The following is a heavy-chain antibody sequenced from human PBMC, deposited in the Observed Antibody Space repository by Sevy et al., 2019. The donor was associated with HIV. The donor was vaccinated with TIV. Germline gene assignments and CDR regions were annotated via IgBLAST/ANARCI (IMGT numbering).Heavy chain of an antibody. V-gene: IGHV4-39*01. CDR2: IYYSGST. J-gene: IGHJ6*02. CDR3: ASLGPRGMDV. CDR1: GGSISSSSYY. Sequence: SETLSLTCTVSGGSISSSSYYWGWIRQPPGKGLEWIGSIYYSGSTYYNPSLKSRVTISVDTSKNQFSLKLSSVTAADTAVYYCASLGPRGMDVWGQGTTVTVSS.